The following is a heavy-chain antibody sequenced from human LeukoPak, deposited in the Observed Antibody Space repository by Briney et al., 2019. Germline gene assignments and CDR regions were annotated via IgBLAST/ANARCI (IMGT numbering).Heavy chain of an antibody. CDR3: ARQLGNAYYAAYFDY. D-gene: IGHD3-16*01. J-gene: IGHJ4*02. CDR2: IYPGGSDT. V-gene: IGHV5-51*01. Sequence: GSSLKICCKCSGYSFTSYWIGWVRELPGKGLEWMGIIYPGGSDTRYSPSFHGQATISADTFISTGYLQWSGLKASDTAMFSCARQLGNAYYAAYFDYWGQGTLVTVPS. CDR1: GYSFTSYW.